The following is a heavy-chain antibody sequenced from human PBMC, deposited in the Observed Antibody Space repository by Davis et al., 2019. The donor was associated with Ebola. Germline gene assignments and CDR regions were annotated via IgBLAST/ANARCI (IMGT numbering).Heavy chain of an antibody. V-gene: IGHV1-69*13. D-gene: IGHD2-21*01. CDR3: AREGGRVSRDYHV. CDR2: TIPIFGTA. J-gene: IGHJ6*02. CDR1: LCTFSSYA. Sequence: SSVPVSRLASLCTFSSYAISWVRQAPGPGLEWMGGTIPIFGTANYAQKFQGRVTITADESTSTAYMELSSLRSEDTAVYYCAREGGRVSRDYHVWGQGTTVTVSS.